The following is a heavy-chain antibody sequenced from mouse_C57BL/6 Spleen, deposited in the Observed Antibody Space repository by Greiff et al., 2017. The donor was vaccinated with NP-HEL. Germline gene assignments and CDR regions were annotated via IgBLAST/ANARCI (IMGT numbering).Heavy chain of an antibody. CDR3: ARRGGSSLYYFDY. J-gene: IGHJ2*01. CDR1: GYAFSSYW. CDR2: IYPGDGDT. V-gene: IGHV1-80*01. Sequence: VQLQESGAELVKPGASVKISCKASGYAFSSYWMNWVKQRPGKGLEWIGQIYPGDGDTNYNGKFKGKATLTADKSSSTAYRQLSSLTSEDSAAYFCARRGGSSLYYFDYWGQGTTLTVSS. D-gene: IGHD1-1*01.